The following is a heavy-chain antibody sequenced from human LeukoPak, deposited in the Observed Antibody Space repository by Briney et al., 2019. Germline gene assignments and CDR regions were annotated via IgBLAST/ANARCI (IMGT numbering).Heavy chain of an antibody. D-gene: IGHD5-18*01. J-gene: IGHJ6*03. CDR2: IYSGGST. V-gene: IGHV3-53*01. CDR1: GFPLSSNY. Sequence: PGGSLSLSCAASGFPLSSNYMSLVRQAPGKGLERGSLIYSGGSTYYADSVKGRFTISRDNSKNTLYLQMNSLRAEDTAVYYCARLDTALVSYYYYYFMDVWGKGTTVTVSS. CDR3: ARLDTALVSYYYYYFMDV.